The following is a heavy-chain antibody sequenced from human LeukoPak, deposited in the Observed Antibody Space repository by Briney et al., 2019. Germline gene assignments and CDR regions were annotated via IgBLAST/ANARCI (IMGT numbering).Heavy chain of an antibody. Sequence: GGSLRLSCAASGFTFSSYSMNWVRQAPGKGLEWVSSISSSSSYIYYADSVKGRFTISRDNAKNSLYLQMNSLRAEDTAVYYCARYYYDSSGYYYFDYWGQGTLVTVSS. D-gene: IGHD3-22*01. CDR2: ISSSSSYI. CDR3: ARYYYDSSGYYYFDY. J-gene: IGHJ4*02. V-gene: IGHV3-21*04. CDR1: GFTFSSYS.